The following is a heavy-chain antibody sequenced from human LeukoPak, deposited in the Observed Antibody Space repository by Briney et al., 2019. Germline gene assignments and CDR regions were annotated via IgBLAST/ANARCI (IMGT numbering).Heavy chain of an antibody. V-gene: IGHV3-48*01. D-gene: IGHD1-26*01. CDR3: ARDTLTSEGADFYYYYGMDV. Sequence: GGSLRLSCAASGFTFSSYSMNWVRQAPGKGLEWVSYISSSSSTIYYADSVKGRFTISRDNAKNSLYLQMNSLRAEDTAVYYCARDTLTSEGADFYYYYGMDVWGQGTTVTVSS. CDR2: ISSSSSTI. J-gene: IGHJ6*02. CDR1: GFTFSSYS.